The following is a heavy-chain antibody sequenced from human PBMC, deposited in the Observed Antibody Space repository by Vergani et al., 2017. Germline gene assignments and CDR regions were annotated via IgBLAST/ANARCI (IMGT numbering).Heavy chain of an antibody. CDR1: GFTFSTYA. D-gene: IGHD1-26*01. CDR3: VKDAGRYGNFFDT. Sequence: EVQLLESGGSLKQPGGSVRLSCAASGFTFSTYAMHWVRQAPGKGLEWVSALTGGGGSTYYADSFKGRFIISRDNSRDTLYLQMNSLRPEGTATYYCVKDAGRYGNFFDTWGQGTLVTVSS. CDR2: LTGGGGST. J-gene: IGHJ4*02. V-gene: IGHV3-23*01.